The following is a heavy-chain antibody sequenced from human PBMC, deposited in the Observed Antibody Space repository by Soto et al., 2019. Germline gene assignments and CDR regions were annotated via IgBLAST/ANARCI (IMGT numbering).Heavy chain of an antibody. CDR3: ARDGAGYYDSSGYPLAFDI. Sequence: QVQLVQSGAEVKKPGSSVKVSCKASGGTFSSYAISWVRQAPGQGLEWMGGIIPIFGTANYAQKFQGRVTITADESTSTAYMELSSLRSEDTAVYYCARDGAGYYDSSGYPLAFDIWGQGTMVTVSS. CDR2: IIPIFGTA. CDR1: GGTFSSYA. J-gene: IGHJ3*02. D-gene: IGHD3-22*01. V-gene: IGHV1-69*01.